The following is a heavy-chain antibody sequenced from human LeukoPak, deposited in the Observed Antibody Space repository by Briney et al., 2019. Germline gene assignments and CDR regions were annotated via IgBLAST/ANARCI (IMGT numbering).Heavy chain of an antibody. CDR2: IYYSGST. J-gene: IGHJ6*02. D-gene: IGHD5-24*01. CDR3: ASQKRWLQYYYYYYGMDV. Sequence: SETLSLTCTVSGGSISSSSYYWGWIRQPPGKGLEWIGSIYYSGSTYYNPSLKSRVTISVDTSKNQFSLKLSSVTAADTAVYYCASQKRWLQYYYYYYGMDVWGQGTTVTVSS. V-gene: IGHV4-39*01. CDR1: GGSISSSSYY.